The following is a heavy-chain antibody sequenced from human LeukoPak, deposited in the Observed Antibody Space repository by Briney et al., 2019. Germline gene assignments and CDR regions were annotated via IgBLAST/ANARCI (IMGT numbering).Heavy chain of an antibody. CDR1: GGSISSGSYY. CDR3: ARMTTVVMRGVFDY. D-gene: IGHD4-23*01. Sequence: PSQTLSLTCTVSGGSISSGSYYWSWIRQPAGKGLEWIGRIYTSGSTNYNPSLKSRVTISVDTSKNQFSLKLSSVTAADTAVYYCARMTTVVMRGVFDYWGQGTLVTVSS. V-gene: IGHV4-61*02. J-gene: IGHJ4*02. CDR2: IYTSGST.